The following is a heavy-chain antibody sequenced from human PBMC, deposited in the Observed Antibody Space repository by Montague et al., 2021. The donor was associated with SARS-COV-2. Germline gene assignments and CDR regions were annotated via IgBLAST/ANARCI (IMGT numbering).Heavy chain of an antibody. D-gene: IGHD5-12*01. CDR1: GFIFSDYY. CDR2: ISGSGSKT. V-gene: IGHV3-11*01. J-gene: IGHJ3*02. CDR3: ARDQGGYGTFDI. Sequence: SLRLSCAASGFIFSDYYMTRIRQAPGKGLEWVSHISGSGSKTYYADSVKGRFTISRDTANNSVYLQMNFLGAEDTAVYYCARDQGGYGTFDIWGQGTMVTVSS.